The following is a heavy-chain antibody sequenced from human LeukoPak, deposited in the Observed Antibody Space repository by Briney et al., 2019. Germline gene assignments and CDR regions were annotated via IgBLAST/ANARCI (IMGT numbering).Heavy chain of an antibody. CDR2: ISAYNGNT. CDR1: GYTFTSYG. Sequence: ASVKVSCKASGYTFTSYGISWVRQAPGQGLEWMGWISAYNGNTNYAQKLQGRVTMTTDTSTSTAYMELRSLRSDDTAVYYCARDMVTYSGSPDAFDIWGQGIMVTVSS. CDR3: ARDMVTYSGSPDAFDI. D-gene: IGHD1-26*01. J-gene: IGHJ3*02. V-gene: IGHV1-18*01.